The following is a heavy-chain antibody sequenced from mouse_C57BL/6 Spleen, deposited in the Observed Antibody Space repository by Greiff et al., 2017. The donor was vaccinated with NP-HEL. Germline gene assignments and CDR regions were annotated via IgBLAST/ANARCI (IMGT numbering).Heavy chain of an antibody. CDR2: INYDGSST. CDR1: GFTFSDYY. CDR3: ARGGYRSPFDY. V-gene: IGHV5-16*01. Sequence: EVNLVESEGGLVQPGSSMKLSCTASGFTFSDYYMAWVRQVPEKGLEWVANINYDGSSTYYLDSLKSRFIISRDNAKNILYLQMSSLKSEDTATYYCARGGYRSPFDYWGQGTTLTVSS. J-gene: IGHJ2*01. D-gene: IGHD2-14*01.